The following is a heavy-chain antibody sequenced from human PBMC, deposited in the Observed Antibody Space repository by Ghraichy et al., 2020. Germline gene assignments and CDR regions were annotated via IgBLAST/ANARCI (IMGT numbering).Heavy chain of an antibody. D-gene: IGHD5-18*01. CDR1: GGPFSTYS. J-gene: IGHJ5*02. CDR2: IMPILGTA. V-gene: IGHV1-69*13. CDR3: ARGAYREWFDP. Sequence: SVKVSCKASGGPFSTYSITWVRQAPGQGLEWMGGIMPILGTANYARKFRGRVTITADESTSTAYMELSSLRSEDTAMYYCARGAYREWFDPWGQGTLVTVSS.